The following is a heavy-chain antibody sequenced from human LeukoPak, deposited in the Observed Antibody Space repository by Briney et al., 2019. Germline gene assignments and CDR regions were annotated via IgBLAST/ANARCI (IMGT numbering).Heavy chain of an antibody. CDR2: INPSGGVT. CDR1: GYTFTSYY. J-gene: IGHJ4*02. Sequence: ASVKVSCKASGYTFTSYYIHWVRQAPGQGLEWMGFINPSGGVTTYAQKFQGSVTMTRDTSTSTAYMELSRLRSDDTAVYYCARNVFQGTWELDYWGQGTLVTVSS. V-gene: IGHV1-46*01. D-gene: IGHD1-26*01. CDR3: ARNVFQGTWELDY.